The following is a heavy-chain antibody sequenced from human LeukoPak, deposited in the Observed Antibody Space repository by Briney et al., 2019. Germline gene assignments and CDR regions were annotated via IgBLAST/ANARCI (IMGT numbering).Heavy chain of an antibody. CDR1: GGSISSYY. J-gene: IGHJ4*02. CDR3: ARHLRINRVVDY. V-gene: IGHV4-4*07. CDR2: IYTSGST. D-gene: IGHD2-15*01. Sequence: SETLSLTCTVSGGSISSYYWSWIRQPAGKGLEWVGRIYTSGSTNYNPSLKSRVTMSVDTSKNQFSLKLSSVTAADTAVYYCARHLRINRVVDYWGQGTLVTVSS.